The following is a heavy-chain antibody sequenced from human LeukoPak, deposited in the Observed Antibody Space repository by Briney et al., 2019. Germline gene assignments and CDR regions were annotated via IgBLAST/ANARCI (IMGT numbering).Heavy chain of an antibody. Sequence: PSETLSLTCSVSGYSFSSGFYWGWIRQPPGKGLEWIGSLFHSGTTYYNSSLKSRVTISVDTSKNQFSLQLNSVTPEDTAVYYCARSDTAMPRRYYYYYMDVWGKGTTVTVSS. CDR3: ARSDTAMPRRYYYYYMDV. CDR2: LFHSGTT. D-gene: IGHD5-18*01. V-gene: IGHV4-38-2*02. J-gene: IGHJ6*03. CDR1: GYSFSSGFY.